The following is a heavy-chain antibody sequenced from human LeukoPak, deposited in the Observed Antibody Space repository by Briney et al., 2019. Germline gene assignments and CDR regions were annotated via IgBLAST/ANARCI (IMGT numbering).Heavy chain of an antibody. CDR3: ARDSLAFTYYYDSSGYYSTQNFDY. J-gene: IGHJ4*02. V-gene: IGHV1-18*01. CDR1: GGTFSSYA. CDR2: ISAYNGNT. D-gene: IGHD3-22*01. Sequence: GASVTVSCKASGGTFSSYAISWVRQAPGQGLEGMGWISAYNGNTNYAQKLQGRVTMTTDTSTSTAYMELRSLRSDDTAVYYCARDSLAFTYYYDSSGYYSTQNFDYWGQGTLVTVSS.